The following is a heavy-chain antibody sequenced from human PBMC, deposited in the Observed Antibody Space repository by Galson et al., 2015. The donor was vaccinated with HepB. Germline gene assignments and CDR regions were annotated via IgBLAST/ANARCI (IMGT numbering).Heavy chain of an antibody. CDR1: GFTFSNAW. V-gene: IGHV3-15*07. D-gene: IGHD5-18*01. Sequence: SLRLSCAASGFTFSNAWMNWVRQAPGKGLEWVGRIKSKTDGGTTDYAAPVKGRFTISRDDSKNTLYLQMNSLKTEDTAVYYCTTKFIQLWPPYYYYYGMDVWGQGTTVTVSS. CDR3: TTKFIQLWPPYYYYYGMDV. CDR2: IKSKTDGGTT. J-gene: IGHJ6*02.